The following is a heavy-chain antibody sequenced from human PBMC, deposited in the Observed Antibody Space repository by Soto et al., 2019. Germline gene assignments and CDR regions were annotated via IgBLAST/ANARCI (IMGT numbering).Heavy chain of an antibody. J-gene: IGHJ6*02. CDR1: GFTFSTYG. D-gene: IGHD2-8*01. CDR3: ASESYNGGRCYYYGMDV. Sequence: QVQLVESGGGVVQPGRSLRLSCAASGFTFSTYGMHWVRQAPDKGLEWETVIWYDGSNKYYADSVKGRFTLPRDNSKNTLYLSMTSLRAEDPAVYYCASESYNGGRCYYYGMDVAGQGTTFPVSS. CDR2: IWYDGSNK. V-gene: IGHV3-33*01.